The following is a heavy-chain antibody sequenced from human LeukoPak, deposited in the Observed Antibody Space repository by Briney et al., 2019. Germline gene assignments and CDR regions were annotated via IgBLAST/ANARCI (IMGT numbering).Heavy chain of an antibody. Sequence: GGSLRLSCAASGFTFRSSWIHWVRPLPGKGRVWVARINRDGSTTNYADSVKGRFTISRDNAKNTLYLQMDSLRADDTAGYYCATAGNYRFDYWGQGTLVTVSS. CDR1: GFTFRSSW. V-gene: IGHV3-74*01. J-gene: IGHJ4*02. CDR2: INRDGSTT. CDR3: ATAGNYRFDY. D-gene: IGHD1-7*01.